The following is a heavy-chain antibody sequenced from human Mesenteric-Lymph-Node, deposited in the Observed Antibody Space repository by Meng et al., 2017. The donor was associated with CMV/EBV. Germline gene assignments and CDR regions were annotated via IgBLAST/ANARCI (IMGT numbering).Heavy chain of an antibody. Sequence: GGSLRLSCAASGFTFSSYGMHWVRQAPGKGLEWVAFIRYDGSNKYYADSVKGRFTISRDNSKNTLYLQMNSLRAEDTAVYYCTKDDYGDYKAEYYYGMDVWGQGTTVTVSS. CDR1: GFTFSSYG. V-gene: IGHV3-30*02. D-gene: IGHD4-17*01. CDR2: IRYDGSNK. CDR3: TKDDYGDYKAEYYYGMDV. J-gene: IGHJ6*02.